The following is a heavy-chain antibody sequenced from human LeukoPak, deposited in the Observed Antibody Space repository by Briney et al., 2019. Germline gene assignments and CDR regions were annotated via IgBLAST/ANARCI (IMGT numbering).Heavy chain of an antibody. CDR2: ISYDGSNK. V-gene: IGHV3-30*04. Sequence: PGGSLRLSCVASGFTFSSYAIHWVRQAPGKGLEWVAVISYDGSNKDYADSVKGRFTISRDNSKNTLYLQMNSLRAEDTAVYYCARVPLDYYDSGSYLGYYGMDVWGKGTTVTVSS. D-gene: IGHD3-10*01. CDR3: ARVPLDYYDSGSYLGYYGMDV. CDR1: GFTFSSYA. J-gene: IGHJ6*04.